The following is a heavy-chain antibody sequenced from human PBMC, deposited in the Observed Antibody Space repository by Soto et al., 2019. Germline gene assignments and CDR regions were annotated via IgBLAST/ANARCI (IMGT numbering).Heavy chain of an antibody. CDR3: ARGATSSIAARPYYYYYYMDV. V-gene: IGHV1-3*01. CDR2: INAGNGNT. J-gene: IGHJ6*03. CDR1: GYTFTSYA. D-gene: IGHD6-6*01. Sequence: GASVKVSCKASGYTFTSYAMHWVRQAPGQRLEWMGWINAGNGNTKYSQKFQGRVTITRDTSASTAYMELSSLRSEDTAVYYCARGATSSIAARPYYYYYYMDVWGKGTTVTVSS.